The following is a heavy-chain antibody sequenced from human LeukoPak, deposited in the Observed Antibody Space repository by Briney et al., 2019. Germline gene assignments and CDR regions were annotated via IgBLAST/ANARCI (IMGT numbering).Heavy chain of an antibody. D-gene: IGHD1-26*01. CDR2: ISYDGSTK. V-gene: IGHV3-30*04. CDR3: ASHLGACHYFDY. J-gene: IGHJ4*01. Sequence: GGSLTPSCAASGFTFSSYAIHWVRQAPGKGLEWVAVISYDGSTKYNADSVKGRFTISRDNSKNTLYLQMNSLRPEDTAVYYCASHLGACHYFDYWGQGTMVTISS. CDR1: GFTFSSYA.